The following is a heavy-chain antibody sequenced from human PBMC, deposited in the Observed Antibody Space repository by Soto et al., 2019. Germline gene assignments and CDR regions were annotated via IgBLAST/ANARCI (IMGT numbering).Heavy chain of an antibody. V-gene: IGHV4-4*02. J-gene: IGHJ4*02. D-gene: IGHD6-19*01. CDR2: IYHSGST. CDR1: SGSISSSNW. Sequence: SETLSLTCAVSSGSISSSNWWSWVRQPPGKGLEWIGEIYHSGSTNYNPSLKSRVTISVDKSKNQFSLKLSSVTAADTAVYYCARVNIRIAVAGFFDYWGQGTLVTVSS. CDR3: ARVNIRIAVAGFFDY.